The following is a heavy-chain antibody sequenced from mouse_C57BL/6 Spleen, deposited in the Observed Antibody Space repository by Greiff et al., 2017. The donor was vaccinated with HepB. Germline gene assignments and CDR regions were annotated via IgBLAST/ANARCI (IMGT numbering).Heavy chain of an antibody. CDR1: GYTFTSYW. J-gene: IGHJ3*01. CDR2: IYPSDSET. Sequence: QVQLKQPGAELVRPGSSVKLSCKASGYTFTSYWMDWVKQRPGQGLEWIGNIYPSDSETHYNQKFKDKATLTVDKSSSTAYMQLSSLTSEDSAVYYCARQLRLREAYWGQGTLVTVSA. V-gene: IGHV1-61*01. CDR3: ARQLRLREAY. D-gene: IGHD3-2*02.